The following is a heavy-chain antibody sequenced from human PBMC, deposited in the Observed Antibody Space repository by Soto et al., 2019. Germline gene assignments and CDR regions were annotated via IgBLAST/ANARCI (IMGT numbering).Heavy chain of an antibody. CDR3: ARDSGIRYYYGSSGYSVFDY. CDR2: IYYSGST. J-gene: IGHJ4*02. CDR1: GGSISSGDYY. Sequence: SETLSLTCTVSGGSISSGDYYWSWIRQPPGKGLEWIGYIYYSGSTYYNPSLKSRVTISVDTSKNQFSLKLSSVTAADTAVYYCARDSGIRYYYGSSGYSVFDYWGQGTLVTVSS. D-gene: IGHD3-22*01. V-gene: IGHV4-30-4*01.